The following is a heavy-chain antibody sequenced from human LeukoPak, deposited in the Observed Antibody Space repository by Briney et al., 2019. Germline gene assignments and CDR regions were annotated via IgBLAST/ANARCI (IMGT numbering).Heavy chain of an antibody. CDR3: ARTVDYYGSVFDY. J-gene: IGHJ4*02. CDR1: GGSFSGYY. V-gene: IGHV4-34*01. D-gene: IGHD3-10*01. Sequence: PSETLSLTCAVYGGSFSGYYWSWIRQPPGKGLEWIGEINHSGSTNYNPSLKSRVTISVDTSKNQFSLKLSSVTAADTAVYYCARTVDYYGSVFDYWGQGTLVTVSS. CDR2: INHSGST.